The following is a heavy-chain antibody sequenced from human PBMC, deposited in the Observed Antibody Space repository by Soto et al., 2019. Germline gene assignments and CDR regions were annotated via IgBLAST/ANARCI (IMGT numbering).Heavy chain of an antibody. CDR3: AVVAGDLYYYGMDV. CDR2: VNSDGSNT. CDR1: GFTFLNYW. J-gene: IGHJ6*02. D-gene: IGHD7-27*01. V-gene: IGHV3-74*01. Sequence: EVQLVESGGGLVQPGGSLRLSCAVSGFTFLNYWMHWVRQAPGKGLVWVSRVNSDGSNTAYADSVKGRFTVSRDNAKNTLYVKMNGLRAEDTAGYCCAVVAGDLYYYGMDVWGQGTTVTVSS.